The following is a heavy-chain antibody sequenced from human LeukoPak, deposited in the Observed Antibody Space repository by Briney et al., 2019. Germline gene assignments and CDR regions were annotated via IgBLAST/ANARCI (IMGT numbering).Heavy chain of an antibody. CDR2: IYYSGST. J-gene: IGHJ4*02. Sequence: SETLPLTCTVSGGSISSYYWSWIRQPPGKGLEWIGYIYYSGSTNYNPSLKSRVTISVDTSKNQFSLKLSSVTAANTAVYYCAGASYDSSGVHWGQGTLVTVSS. CDR3: AGASYDSSGVH. D-gene: IGHD3-22*01. CDR1: GGSISSYY. V-gene: IGHV4-59*01.